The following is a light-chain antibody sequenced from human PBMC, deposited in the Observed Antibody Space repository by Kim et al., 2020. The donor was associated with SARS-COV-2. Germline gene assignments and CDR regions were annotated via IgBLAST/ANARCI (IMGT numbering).Light chain of an antibody. V-gene: IGLV6-57*01. CDR1: GGSSATGD. CDR3: QSYDGTGWV. Sequence: GEKLTVPCTRTGGSSATGDVHWYQQRPGRSPTTVIYEDDQRPSGVPDRFSASVDSSSNAASLIISGLETEDEADYYCQSYDGTGWVFGGGTQLTVL. CDR2: EDD. J-gene: IGLJ3*02.